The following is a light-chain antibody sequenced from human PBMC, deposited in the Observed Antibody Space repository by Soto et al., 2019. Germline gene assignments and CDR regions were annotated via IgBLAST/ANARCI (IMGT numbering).Light chain of an antibody. CDR1: QSVSSSY. CDR2: GAS. V-gene: IGKV3-20*01. J-gene: IGKJ1*01. CDR3: QQYGSSLTWT. Sequence: EIVLTQSPGTLSLSPGERATLSCRAGQSVSSSYLAWYQQKPGQAPRLLIYGASSRATGIPDRFSGSGSGTDFTLTISRLEPEDFAVYYCQQYGSSLTWTFGQGTKVDI.